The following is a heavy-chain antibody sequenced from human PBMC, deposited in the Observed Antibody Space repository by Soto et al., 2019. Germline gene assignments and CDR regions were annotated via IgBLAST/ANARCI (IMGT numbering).Heavy chain of an antibody. V-gene: IGHV3-23*01. CDR3: AKGGVLRFLEWRDAFDI. CDR2: ISGSGGST. J-gene: IGHJ3*02. Sequence: LRLSCAASGFTFSSYAMSWVRQAPGKGLEWVSAISGSGGSTYYADSVKGRFTISRDNSKNTLYLQMNSLRAEDTAVYYCAKGGVLRFLEWRDAFDIWGQGTMVTVSS. CDR1: GFTFSSYA. D-gene: IGHD3-3*01.